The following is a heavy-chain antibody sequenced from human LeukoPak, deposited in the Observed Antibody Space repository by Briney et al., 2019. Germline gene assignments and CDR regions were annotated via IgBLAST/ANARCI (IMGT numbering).Heavy chain of an antibody. J-gene: IGHJ6*02. V-gene: IGHV4-59*01. Sequence: SETLSLTCTVSGGSISSYYWSWIRQPPGKGLEWIGYIYYSGSTNYNPSLKSRVTISVDTSKNQFSLKLSSVTAADTAVYYCARVMGNYYYYYDMDVWGQGTTVTVSS. CDR3: ARVMGNYYYYYDMDV. CDR2: IYYSGST. CDR1: GGSISSYY. D-gene: IGHD3-10*01.